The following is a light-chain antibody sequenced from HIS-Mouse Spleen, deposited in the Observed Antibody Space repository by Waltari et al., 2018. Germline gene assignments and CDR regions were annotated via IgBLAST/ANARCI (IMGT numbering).Light chain of an antibody. CDR2: KDS. V-gene: IGLV3-27*01. Sequence: SYELTQPSSVSVSPGQTARITCSGDVLAKKYARWFQQKPGQAPVLVIYKDSERPSGIPERFSGSRSGNTVTLTISGAQVEDEADYYCYSVADNNLVFGGGTKLTVL. J-gene: IGLJ3*02. CDR1: VLAKKY. CDR3: YSVADNNLV.